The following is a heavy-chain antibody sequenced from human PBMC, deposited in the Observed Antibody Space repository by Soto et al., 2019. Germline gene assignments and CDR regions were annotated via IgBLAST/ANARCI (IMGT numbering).Heavy chain of an antibody. V-gene: IGHV1-69*01. CDR1: GGTFSSYA. J-gene: IGHJ6*02. CDR2: IIPIFGTA. Sequence: QVQLVQSGAEVKKPGSSVKVSCKASGGTFSSYAISWVRQAPGQGLEWMGGIIPIFGTANYAQKFQGRVTITADESTSTAYMELSSLRSEDAAVYYCARDGTGTTTGYYYYGMDVWGQGNTVTVSS. D-gene: IGHD1-7*01. CDR3: ARDGTGTTTGYYYYGMDV.